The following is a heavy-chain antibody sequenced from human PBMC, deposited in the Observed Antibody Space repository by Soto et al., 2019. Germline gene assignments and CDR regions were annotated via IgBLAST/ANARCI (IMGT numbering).Heavy chain of an antibody. J-gene: IGHJ6*02. CDR2: ISYDGSNK. D-gene: IGHD6-6*01. V-gene: IGHV3-30-3*01. CDR3: ARDKYSSSSVYYYYYGMDV. Sequence: GGSLRLSCAASGFTFSSYAMHWVRQAPGKGLEWVAVISYDGSNKYYADSVKGRFTNSRDNSKNTLYLQMNSLRAEDTAVYYCARDKYSSSSVYYYYYGMDVWGQGTTVTVSS. CDR1: GFTFSSYA.